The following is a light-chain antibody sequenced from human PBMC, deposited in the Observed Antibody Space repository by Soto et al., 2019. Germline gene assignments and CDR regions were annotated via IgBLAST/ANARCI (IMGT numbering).Light chain of an antibody. V-gene: IGKV1-39*01. J-gene: IGKJ4*01. CDR3: QQLYTYPLT. Sequence: DIQMTQSPSSLSASVGDEVTITCRASQTIMTYLNWYQLKPGKPPRLLIYAASSLQSGVPSRFSGSGSGTEFTLTITSLQPEDFAAYYCQQLYTYPLTFGGGTKVEIK. CDR1: QTIMTY. CDR2: AAS.